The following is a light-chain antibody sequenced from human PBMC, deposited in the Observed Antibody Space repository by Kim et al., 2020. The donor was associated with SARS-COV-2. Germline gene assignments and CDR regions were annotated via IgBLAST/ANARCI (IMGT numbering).Light chain of an antibody. CDR2: GAS. CDR3: QQYRSSPQT. J-gene: IGKJ1*01. CDR1: QVLSSS. V-gene: IGKV3-20*01. Sequence: LSHGVRATLSCMARQVLSSSLAWYQQKPGQAPRLLIYGASSRATGIPDRFSGSGSGTDFTLTISRLEPEDFAVYYCQQYRSSPQTFGQGTKVDIK.